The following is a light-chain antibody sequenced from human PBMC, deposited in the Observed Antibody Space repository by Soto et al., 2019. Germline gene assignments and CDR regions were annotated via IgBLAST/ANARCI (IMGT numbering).Light chain of an antibody. J-gene: IGKJ1*01. V-gene: IGKV1-39*01. CDR1: QSIRSC. CDR3: QQTYSDPWT. CDR2: GAS. Sequence: DIQMTQSPSSLSASVGDRVTITCRASQSIRSCLNWYQQKSGKAPNLLIYGASTFQSGVPSRFSGSGSGTDFTLTISSLQPDDFATYYCQQTYSDPWTFGQGTKVDTK.